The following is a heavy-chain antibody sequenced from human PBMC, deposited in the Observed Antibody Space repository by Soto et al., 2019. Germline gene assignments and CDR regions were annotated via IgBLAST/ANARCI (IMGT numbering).Heavy chain of an antibody. CDR2: MYYSGST. CDR1: GGSISSSNYH. V-gene: IGHV4-39*01. CDR3: ARPVGTSPPGS. Sequence: QLQLQESGPGLVKPSETLSLTCTVSGGSISSSNYHWGWIRQPPGKGLEWIGGMYYSGSTSYTPSRRRGVPNSVDPSKNQFSLKLTSVTAADTAVHHCARPVGTSPPGSWGQGTLVTVSS. J-gene: IGHJ4*02. D-gene: IGHD1-26*01.